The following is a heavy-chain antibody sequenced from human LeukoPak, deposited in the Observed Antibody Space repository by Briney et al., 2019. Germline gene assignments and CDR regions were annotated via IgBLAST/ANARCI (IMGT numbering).Heavy chain of an antibody. D-gene: IGHD6-13*01. CDR1: GFTFSSYA. CDR3: AKGRSSWYVGNWFDP. V-gene: IGHV3-30*04. CDR2: ISYDGSYK. J-gene: IGHJ5*02. Sequence: PGGSLRLSCAASGFTFSSYAMHWVRQAPGKGLEWVAIISYDGSYKNYADSVKGRFTISRDNSKNTLYLQMNSLRTEDTAVYYCAKGRSSWYVGNWFDPWGQGTLVTVSS.